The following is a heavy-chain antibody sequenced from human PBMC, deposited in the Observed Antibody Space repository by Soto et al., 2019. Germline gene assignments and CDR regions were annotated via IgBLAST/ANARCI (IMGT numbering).Heavy chain of an antibody. V-gene: IGHV2-70*01. Sequence: KCVSWMRQPPGNALEWLALIDWDDDQYYSTSLKTRLTISKYTSKNTVVLTMTDMEPVDTATYYCARIRCYFRAGNGLRYTVPVSEFLLNRSSDL. CDR1: KC. D-gene: IGHD3-9*01. CDR3: ARIRCYFRAGNGLRYTVPVSEFLLNRSSDL. J-gene: IGHJ2*01. CDR2: IDWDDDQ.